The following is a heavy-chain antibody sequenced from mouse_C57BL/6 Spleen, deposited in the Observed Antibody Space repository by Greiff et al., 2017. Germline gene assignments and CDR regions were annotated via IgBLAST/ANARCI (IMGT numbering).Heavy chain of an antibody. V-gene: IGHV1-69*01. CDR1: GYTFTSYW. Sequence: QVQLQQPGAELVMPGASVKLSCKASGYTFTSYWMHWVKQRPGQGLEWIGEIDPSDSYTNYNQQFKGKSTVTVDKSSSTAYMQLISLTSEDSAVYYCARFGNGGYWGQGTTLTVSS. D-gene: IGHD2-1*01. CDR2: IDPSDSYT. CDR3: ARFGNGGY. J-gene: IGHJ2*01.